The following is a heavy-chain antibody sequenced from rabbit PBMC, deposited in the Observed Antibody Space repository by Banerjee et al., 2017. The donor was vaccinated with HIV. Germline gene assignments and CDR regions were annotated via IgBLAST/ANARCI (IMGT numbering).Heavy chain of an antibody. J-gene: IGHJ3*01. V-gene: IGHV1S45*01. Sequence: QEQLVESGGGLVQPEGSLTLTCTASGIDLSGYYYMCWVRQAPGQGLEWIACIHTSSGSTWYASWVNGRFTISKTSSTTVTLQMTSLTAADTATYFCARGPGSSVLWGQGTLVTVS. D-gene: IGHD8-1*01. CDR2: IHTSSGST. CDR1: GIDLSGYYY. CDR3: ARGPGSSVL.